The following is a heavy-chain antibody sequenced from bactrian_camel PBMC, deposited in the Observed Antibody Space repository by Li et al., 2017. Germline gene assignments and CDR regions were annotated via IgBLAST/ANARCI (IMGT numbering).Heavy chain of an antibody. Sequence: QVQLVESGGGSVQAGGSLTLSCVASGYDFSNCRMSWYHQAPGKEREGVAFIDSDGSTNYVDSVKGRFGISQDKTNGTLYLQMGSLRPEDSAMYYCAASVGKTFCSAAYFLSGLRPVFGSWGQGTQVTVS. CDR3: AASVGKTFCSAAYFLSGLRPVFGS. D-gene: IGHD2*01. CDR2: IDSDGST. V-gene: IGHV3S53*01. CDR1: GYDFSNCR. J-gene: IGHJ6*01.